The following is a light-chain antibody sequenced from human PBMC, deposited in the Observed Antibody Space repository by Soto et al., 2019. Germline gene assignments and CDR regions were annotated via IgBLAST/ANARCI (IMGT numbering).Light chain of an antibody. CDR2: AAS. Sequence: DIQMTQSPSSLSASVGDRVTITCRASQSISNFLNWYQQKPGKAPKLLIYAASSLQSGVPSRFSGSGSGTDFTLTISSLQPEDVATYYCQQSYSTRPLTFGGGTKVEIK. CDR1: QSISNF. CDR3: QQSYSTRPLT. V-gene: IGKV1-39*01. J-gene: IGKJ4*01.